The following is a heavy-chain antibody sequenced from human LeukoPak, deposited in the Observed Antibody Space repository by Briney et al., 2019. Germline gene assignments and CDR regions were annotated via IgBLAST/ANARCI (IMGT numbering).Heavy chain of an antibody. Sequence: SETLSLTCTVSGGSISSYYWSWIRQPAGKGLERIGRIHTSGSTNYNPSLKSRVTMSVDTSKNQFSLKLSSVTAADTAVYYCAREQEMATTRGFDYWGQGTLDTVSS. CDR2: IHTSGST. D-gene: IGHD5-24*01. J-gene: IGHJ4*02. V-gene: IGHV4-4*07. CDR3: AREQEMATTRGFDY. CDR1: GGSISSYY.